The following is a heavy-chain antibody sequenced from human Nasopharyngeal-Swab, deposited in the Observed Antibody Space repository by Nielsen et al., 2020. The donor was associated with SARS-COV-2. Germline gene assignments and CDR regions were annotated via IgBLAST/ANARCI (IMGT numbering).Heavy chain of an antibody. CDR3: ARAGRYDSSGYPLY. CDR1: GFTFSSYE. CDR2: ISSSGSTI. J-gene: IGHJ4*02. V-gene: IGHV3-48*03. D-gene: IGHD3-22*01. Sequence: GESLKISCAASGFTFSSYEMNWVRQAPGKGLEWVSYISSSGSTIYYADSVKGRFTISRDKAKNSLYLQMNSLRAEDTAVYYCARAGRYDSSGYPLYWGQGTLVTVSS.